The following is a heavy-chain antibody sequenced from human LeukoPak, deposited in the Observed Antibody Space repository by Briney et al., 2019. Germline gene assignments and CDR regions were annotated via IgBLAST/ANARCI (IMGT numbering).Heavy chain of an antibody. CDR3: AVHLPGDYLDR. V-gene: IGHV1-8*01. CDR1: EYTFNIYD. Sequence: ASAKVSCKASEYTFNIYDINWVRQATGQGLGWMGWMNPDSGNTGFAQKFQGRVTMTRNTSITTAYMELSSLRSEDTAVYYCAVHLPGDYLDRWGQGTLVTVSS. CDR2: MNPDSGNT. J-gene: IGHJ4*02.